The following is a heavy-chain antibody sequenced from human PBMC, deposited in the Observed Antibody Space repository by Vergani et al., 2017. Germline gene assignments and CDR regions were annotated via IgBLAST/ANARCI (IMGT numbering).Heavy chain of an antibody. Sequence: QVQLQESGPGLVKPSQTLSLTCTVSGGSISSGDYYWSWIRQPPGKGLEWIGYIYYSGSTYYNPSLKSRVTISVDTSKNQFSLKLSSVTAADTAVYYCASSRFYYYGSGSYTVDYWGQGTLVTVSS. J-gene: IGHJ4*02. CDR3: ASSRFYYYGSGSYTVDY. CDR1: GGSISSGDYY. V-gene: IGHV4-30-4*01. D-gene: IGHD3-10*01. CDR2: IYYSGST.